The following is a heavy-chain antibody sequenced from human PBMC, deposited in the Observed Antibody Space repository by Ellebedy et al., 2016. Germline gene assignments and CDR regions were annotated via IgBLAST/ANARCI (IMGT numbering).Heavy chain of an antibody. J-gene: IGHJ4*02. D-gene: IGHD2-2*01. V-gene: IGHV1-46*01. CDR2: INPSGGST. Sequence: ASVKVSXXASGYTFTSYYMHWVRQAPGQGLEWMGIINPSGGSTSYAQKFQGRVTMTRDTSTSTVYMELSSLRAEDTALYYCASVSQYQLLEGAFDYWGQGTLVTVSS. CDR3: ASVSQYQLLEGAFDY. CDR1: GYTFTSYY.